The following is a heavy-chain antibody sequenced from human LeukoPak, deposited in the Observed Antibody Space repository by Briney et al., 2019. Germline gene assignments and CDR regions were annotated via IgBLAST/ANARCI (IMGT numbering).Heavy chain of an antibody. CDR2: INHSGST. V-gene: IGHV4-34*01. CDR3: ARHVGISF. Sequence: PSETLSLTCAVYGGSFSGYYWSWIRQPPGKGLEWIGEINHSGSTNYNPSLKSRVTISVDTSKNQFSLKLSSVTAADTAVYYCARHVGISFWGQGTLVTVSS. J-gene: IGHJ4*02. CDR1: GGSFSGYY. D-gene: IGHD7-27*01.